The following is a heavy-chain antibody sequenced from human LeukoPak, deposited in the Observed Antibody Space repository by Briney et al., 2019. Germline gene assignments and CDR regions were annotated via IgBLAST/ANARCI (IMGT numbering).Heavy chain of an antibody. Sequence: SGPTLFKPTPTLTLTCTFSGFSLSTSGVGLGWIRQPPVKALEWLALIYWDDDKRYSPSLKSRLTITKDTSKNQVVLTMTNMDPVDTATYYCAHRPAQLVGFDYWGQGTLVTVSS. V-gene: IGHV2-5*02. CDR2: IYWDDDK. CDR3: AHRPAQLVGFDY. J-gene: IGHJ4*02. D-gene: IGHD6-6*01. CDR1: GFSLSTSGVG.